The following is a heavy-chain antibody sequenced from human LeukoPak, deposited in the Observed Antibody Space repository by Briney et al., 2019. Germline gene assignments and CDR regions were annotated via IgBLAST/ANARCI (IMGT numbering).Heavy chain of an antibody. CDR2: IWYDGSNK. Sequence: GRSLRLSCAASGFTFTGYGMHWVRQAPGKGLEWVAVIWYDGSNKYYADSVKGRFTISRDNSKNTLYLQMNSLRAEDTALYYCAKGYYGGSATHFDSWGQGIVVTVSS. CDR1: GFTFTGYG. J-gene: IGHJ4*02. D-gene: IGHD4-23*01. CDR3: AKGYYGGSATHFDS. V-gene: IGHV3-33*06.